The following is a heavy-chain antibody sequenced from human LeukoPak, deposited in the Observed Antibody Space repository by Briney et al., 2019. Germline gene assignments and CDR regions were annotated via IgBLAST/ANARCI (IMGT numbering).Heavy chain of an antibody. Sequence: GGSLRLSCAASGFTFSSYSMNWVRQAPEKGLEWVSYISSSSSTIYYADSVKGRFTISRDNAKNSLYLQMNSLRDEDTAVYYCARDYYDSRPDAFDIWGQGTMVTVSS. CDR3: ARDYYDSRPDAFDI. J-gene: IGHJ3*02. CDR2: ISSSSSTI. V-gene: IGHV3-48*02. D-gene: IGHD3-22*01. CDR1: GFTFSSYS.